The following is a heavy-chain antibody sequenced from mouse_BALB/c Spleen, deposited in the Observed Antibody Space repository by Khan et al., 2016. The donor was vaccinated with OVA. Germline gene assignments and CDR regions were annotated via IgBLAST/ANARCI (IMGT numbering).Heavy chain of an antibody. D-gene: IGHD4-1*01. Sequence: EVELVESGGGLVKPGGSLNLSCAASGFTFSDYYMYWVRQTPEKRLEWVATISYNGSYTYYPDSVKGRFTISRDNAKNSLYLQLSSLKSEDTAMYYCARRNWTMDCWGQGTTVTVSS. V-gene: IGHV5-4*02. CDR1: GFTFSDYY. J-gene: IGHJ4*01. CDR2: ISYNGSYT. CDR3: ARRNWTMDC.